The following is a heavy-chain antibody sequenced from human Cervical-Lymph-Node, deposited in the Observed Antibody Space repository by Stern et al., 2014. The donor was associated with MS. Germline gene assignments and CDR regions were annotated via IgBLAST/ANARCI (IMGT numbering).Heavy chain of an antibody. CDR2: IYYSGIT. CDR3: ARTYYDLMTGYPDAFDI. D-gene: IGHD3-9*01. CDR1: GGSISSADYY. V-gene: IGHV4-31*03. Sequence: DQLVESGPGLVKPSQTLSLTCTVSGGSISSADYYWSWIRQHPGKGLEWIGYIYYSGITYYNPSLKSRVTISLDTSKNQFSLKLISLSATDTAVFYCARTYYDLMTGYPDAFDIWGQGTMVTVSS. J-gene: IGHJ3*02.